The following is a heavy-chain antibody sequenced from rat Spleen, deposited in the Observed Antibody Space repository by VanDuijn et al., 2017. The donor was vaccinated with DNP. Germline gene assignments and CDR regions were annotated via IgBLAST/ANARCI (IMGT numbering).Heavy chain of an antibody. V-gene: IGHV5-25*01. Sequence: EVQLVESGGGLVQPGRSMKLSCVASGFTFSYYYMAWVRQAPTKALEWVASISNGGVNTSYRDSVKGRFTISRDNAKNTLYLQMNSLRSEDTATYYCAARYSSSWFAYWGQGTLVTVSS. CDR1: GFTFSYYY. CDR2: ISNGGVNT. D-gene: IGHD1-2*01. J-gene: IGHJ3*01. CDR3: AARYSSSWFAY.